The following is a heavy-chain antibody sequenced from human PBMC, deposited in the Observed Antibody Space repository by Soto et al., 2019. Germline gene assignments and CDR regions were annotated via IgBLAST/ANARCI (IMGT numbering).Heavy chain of an antibody. V-gene: IGHV4-39*01. Sequence: SETLSMTCTVSGGYISSSSYYWGWIRQPPGKGLEWIGSIYYSGSTYYNPSLKSRVTISVDTSKNQFSLKLSSVTAADTAVYYCARQGNTMVRGVIGAIRFDPWGQGTLVTVSS. J-gene: IGHJ5*02. CDR2: IYYSGST. D-gene: IGHD3-10*01. CDR3: ARQGNTMVRGVIGAIRFDP. CDR1: GGYISSSSYY.